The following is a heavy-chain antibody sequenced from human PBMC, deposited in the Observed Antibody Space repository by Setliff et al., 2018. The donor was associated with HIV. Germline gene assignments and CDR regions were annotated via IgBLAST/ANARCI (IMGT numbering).Heavy chain of an antibody. J-gene: IGHJ5*02. CDR3: ARRTFGSGRLDP. Sequence: PSETLSLTCTVSGGSISSNNYFWGWIRQPPEKGLEWIGSIYYSGSTYYNPSLKSRVTISIDTSRNQFSLKLNSVTATDTAVYYCARRTFGSGRLDPWGQGTLVTVSS. D-gene: IGHD3-16*01. CDR1: GGSISSNNYF. V-gene: IGHV4-39*01. CDR2: IYYSGST.